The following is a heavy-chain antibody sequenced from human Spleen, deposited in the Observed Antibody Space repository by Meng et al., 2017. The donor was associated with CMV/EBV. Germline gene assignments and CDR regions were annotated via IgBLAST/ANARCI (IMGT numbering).Heavy chain of an antibody. D-gene: IGHD6-19*01. CDR1: GFTFSSYE. V-gene: IGHV3-48*03. CDR2: ISGSGSTI. Sequence: GGSLRLSCTASGFTFSSYEMNWVRQAPGRGLEWASYISGSGSTIYYADSVKGRFTISRDNTKNSLYLQMNSLRAEDTAVYYCARVSGIAVAGTKSAYYYYGMDVWGQGTTVTVSS. J-gene: IGHJ6*02. CDR3: ARVSGIAVAGTKSAYYYYGMDV.